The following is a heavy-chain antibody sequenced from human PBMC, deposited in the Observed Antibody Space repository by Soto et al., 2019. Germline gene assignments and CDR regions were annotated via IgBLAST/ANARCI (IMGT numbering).Heavy chain of an antibody. D-gene: IGHD3-10*01. J-gene: IGHJ4*02. V-gene: IGHV3-74*01. Sequence: HPGGSRRLSCTASGFIVSDTYMNWVRQAQGKGLESVSRIYPDGSRTSYADSVNGRFTISSGDPWHPLSLQVSTLRAHDTAFFFCASAIPNYYGFDYSGQGALVTASS. CDR1: GFIVSDTY. CDR2: IYPDGSRT. CDR3: ASAIPNYYGFDY.